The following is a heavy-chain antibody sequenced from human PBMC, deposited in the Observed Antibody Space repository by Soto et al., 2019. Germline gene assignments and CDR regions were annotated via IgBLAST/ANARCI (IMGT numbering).Heavy chain of an antibody. CDR3: ASKGGYCISTSCYVWLDP. CDR1: RASISSDNY. V-gene: IGHV4-39*01. Sequence: SETLSLTSNVSRASISSDNYWGWLRQPPGKGLEWIGSIIYSGDIMYNPSLKSRLTLFVDTSKNQFSLKLSSVTAADTAVYYCASKGGYCISTSCYVWLDPWGQGPLVT. J-gene: IGHJ5*02. CDR2: IIYSGDI. D-gene: IGHD2-2*01.